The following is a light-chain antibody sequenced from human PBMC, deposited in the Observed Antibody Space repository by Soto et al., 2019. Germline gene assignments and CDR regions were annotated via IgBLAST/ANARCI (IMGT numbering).Light chain of an antibody. CDR1: SSNLGDNT. CDR3: AAWDASLDGYV. CDR2: SYD. Sequence: QSVLTQPPSASGTPGQRVTISCSTSSSNLGDNTVNWYQQVPGTAPKLLIYSYDQRPSGVPDRFSGSKSGTSASLAISGLQSEDEADYYCAAWDASLDGYVFGTGTKLPVL. V-gene: IGLV1-44*01. J-gene: IGLJ1*01.